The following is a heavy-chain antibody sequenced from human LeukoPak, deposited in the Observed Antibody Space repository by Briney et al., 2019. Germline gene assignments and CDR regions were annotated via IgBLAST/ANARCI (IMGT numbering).Heavy chain of an antibody. CDR2: INPSGGST. J-gene: IGHJ4*02. CDR3: AKNILTGYSIVLFDY. D-gene: IGHD3-9*01. Sequence: ASVKVSCKASGYTFTSYYMHWVRQAPGQGLEWMGIINPSGGSTSYAQKFQGRVTMTRDTSTSTVYMELSSLRSEDTAVYYCAKNILTGYSIVLFDYWGQGTLVTVSS. V-gene: IGHV1-46*01. CDR1: GYTFTSYY.